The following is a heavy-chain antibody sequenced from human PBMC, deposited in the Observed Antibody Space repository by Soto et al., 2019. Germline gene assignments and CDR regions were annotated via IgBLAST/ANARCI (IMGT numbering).Heavy chain of an antibody. V-gene: IGHV5-10-1*01. CDR1: GYSFTTYW. CDR2: IDPGDSST. J-gene: IGHJ6*02. D-gene: IGHD1-26*01. Sequence: XESLTISFQGSGYSFTTYWISWVRQMPGKGLEWMGKIDPGDSSTNYSPSFRGHITISVDRSINTAHLQLSSLKAADTAVYYCARLEKWYYNYYGLDVWGQGTMVTVS. CDR3: ARLEKWYYNYYGLDV.